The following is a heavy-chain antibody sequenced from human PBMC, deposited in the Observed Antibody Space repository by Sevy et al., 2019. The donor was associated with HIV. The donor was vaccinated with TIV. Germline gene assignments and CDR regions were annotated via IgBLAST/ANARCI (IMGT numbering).Heavy chain of an antibody. J-gene: IGHJ4*02. D-gene: IGHD6-13*01. CDR1: GFTFSSYT. Sequence: GGSLRLSCAASGFTFSSYTMSWVRQAPGKGLEWVSAISGSGGSTYYADSVKGRFTISRDNSKNTLYLQMNSLRAEDTAVYYCAKDPGSFAAGIPIDYWGQGTLVTVSS. CDR3: AKDPGSFAAGIPIDY. V-gene: IGHV3-23*01. CDR2: ISGSGGST.